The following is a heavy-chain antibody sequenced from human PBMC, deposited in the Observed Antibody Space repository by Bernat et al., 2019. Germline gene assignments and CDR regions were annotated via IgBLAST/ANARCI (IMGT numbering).Heavy chain of an antibody. J-gene: IGHJ6*02. Sequence: EVQLLESGGGLVQPGGSLRLSCAASGFTFSSYAMSWVRQAPGKGLEWVSAISGSGGSTYYADSVKGRFTISRDNSKNTLYLQMNSLRAEDTAVYYCAKGQSSGWYYCYGMDVWGQGTTVTVSS. V-gene: IGHV3-23*01. CDR1: GFTFSSYA. CDR2: ISGSGGST. CDR3: AKGQSSGWYYCYGMDV. D-gene: IGHD6-19*01.